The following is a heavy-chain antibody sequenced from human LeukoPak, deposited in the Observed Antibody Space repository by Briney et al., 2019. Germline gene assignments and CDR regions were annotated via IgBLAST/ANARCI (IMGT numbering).Heavy chain of an antibody. D-gene: IGHD3-10*01. CDR1: GYTFTSYY. J-gene: IGHJ5*02. CDR3: ARALGFGELTDNWFDP. Sequence: ASVKVSCKASGYTFTSYYMHWVRQAPGQGVEWMGIINPRGGSTSAAQKFQGRVTMTTDTSTSTVYMELSSLRSEDTAVYYCARALGFGELTDNWFDPWGQGTLVTVSS. CDR2: INPRGGST. V-gene: IGHV1-46*01.